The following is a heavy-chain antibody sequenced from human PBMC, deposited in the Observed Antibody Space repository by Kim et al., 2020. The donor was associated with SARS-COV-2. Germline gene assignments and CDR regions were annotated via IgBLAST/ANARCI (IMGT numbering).Heavy chain of an antibody. Sequence: GESLKISCKGSGYSFTSYWISWVRQMPGKGLEWMGRIDPSDSYTNYSPSFQGHVTISADKSISTAYLQWSSLKASDTAMYYCARKLTVGGPYYYYGMDVWGQGTTVTVSS. J-gene: IGHJ6*02. CDR3: ARKLTVGGPYYYYGMDV. V-gene: IGHV5-10-1*01. CDR2: IDPSDSYT. D-gene: IGHD3-16*01. CDR1: GYSFTSYW.